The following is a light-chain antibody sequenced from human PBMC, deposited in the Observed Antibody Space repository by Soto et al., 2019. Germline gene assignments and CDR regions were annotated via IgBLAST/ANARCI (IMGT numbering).Light chain of an antibody. CDR2: RDN. CDR3: AAWDDSLTGFYV. J-gene: IGLJ1*01. V-gene: IGLV1-44*01. CDR1: SSNIGTNA. Sequence: QSVLTQPPSASGTPGQRVTISCSGSSSNIGTNAVNWYQQLPGTAPKLLIFRDNQRPSGVPGRFSGSKSGSSASLLISGLQSEDEADYYCAAWDDSLTGFYVFGSGTQLTVL.